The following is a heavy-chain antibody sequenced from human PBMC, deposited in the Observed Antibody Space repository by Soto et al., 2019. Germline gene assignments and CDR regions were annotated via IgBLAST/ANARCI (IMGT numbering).Heavy chain of an antibody. Sequence: GGSLRLSCAASGFTFSSYAMSWVRQAPGKGLEWVSAISGSGGSTYYADSVKGRLTISRDNSKNTLYLQMNSLRAEDTAVYYCAKDLRAVFYDIWTGSLVAFDYWGQGTLVTVSS. J-gene: IGHJ4*02. CDR1: GFTFSSYA. CDR3: AKDLRAVFYDIWTGSLVAFDY. D-gene: IGHD3-9*01. V-gene: IGHV3-23*01. CDR2: ISGSGGST.